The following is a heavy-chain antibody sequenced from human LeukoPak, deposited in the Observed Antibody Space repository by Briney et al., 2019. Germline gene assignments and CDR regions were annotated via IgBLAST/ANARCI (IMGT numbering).Heavy chain of an antibody. CDR2: NYSGGST. Sequence: GGSLRLSCAASGFTVSSNYMSWVRQAPGKGLEWVSVNYSGGSTYYADSVKGRFTISRDNSKNTLYLQMNSLRAEDTAVYYCARGVLAAAGTDYFDYWGQGTLVTVSS. D-gene: IGHD6-13*01. CDR1: GFTVSSNY. V-gene: IGHV3-53*01. J-gene: IGHJ4*02. CDR3: ARGVLAAAGTDYFDY.